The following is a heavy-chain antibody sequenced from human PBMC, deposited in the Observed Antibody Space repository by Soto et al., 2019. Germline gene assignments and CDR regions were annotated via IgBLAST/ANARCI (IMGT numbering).Heavy chain of an antibody. CDR3: AKGRAVEGIYCGGDCYFDY. CDR2: ISWNSGSI. Sequence: GGSLRLSCAASGFTFDDYAMHWVRQAPGKGLEWVSGISWNSGSIGYADSVKGRFTISRDNAKNSLYLQMNSLRAEDTALYYCAKGRAVEGIYCGGDCYFDYWGQGTLVTVSS. J-gene: IGHJ4*02. CDR1: GFTFDDYA. D-gene: IGHD2-21*02. V-gene: IGHV3-9*01.